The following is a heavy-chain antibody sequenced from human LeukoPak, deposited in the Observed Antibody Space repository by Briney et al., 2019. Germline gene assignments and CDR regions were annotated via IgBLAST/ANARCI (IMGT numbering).Heavy chain of an antibody. CDR1: GASVTTSNSY. CDR2: VSHRGTT. J-gene: IGHJ5*02. V-gene: IGHV4-39*07. CDR3: ARRLVGAISP. Sequence: SETLSLTCAVSGASVTTSNSYWDWIRRPPGKGLEWIGSVSHRGTTYYNPSLRSRVTISLDTSDNHFSLKLTSVTAADTAVYLCARRLVGAISPWGQGTLVTVSS. D-gene: IGHD1-26*01.